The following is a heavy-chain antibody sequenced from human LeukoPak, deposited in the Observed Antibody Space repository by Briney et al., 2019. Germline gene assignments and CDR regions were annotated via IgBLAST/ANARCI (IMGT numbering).Heavy chain of an antibody. J-gene: IGHJ2*01. V-gene: IGHV1-18*01. D-gene: IGHD2-2*01. Sequence: ASVKVSCKASGYTFTSYGISWVRQAPGQGLEWMGWISAYNGNTNYAQKLQGRVTMTTDTSTSTAYMELRSLRSDDTAVYYCARARGVVVPAAMPYWYFDLWGRGTLVTVSS. CDR1: GYTFTSYG. CDR2: ISAYNGNT. CDR3: ARARGVVVPAAMPYWYFDL.